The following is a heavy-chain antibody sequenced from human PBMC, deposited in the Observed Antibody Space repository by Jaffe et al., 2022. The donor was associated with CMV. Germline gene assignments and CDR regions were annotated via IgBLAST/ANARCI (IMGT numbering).Heavy chain of an antibody. J-gene: IGHJ3*02. CDR3: ARDGTNSGYDLYFAFDI. Sequence: QVQLQESGPGLVKPSQTLSLTCTVSGGSISSGGYYWSWIRQHPGKGLEWIGYIYYSGSTYYNPSLKSRVTISVDTSKNQFSLKLSSVTAADTAVYYCARDGTNSGYDLYFAFDIWGQGTMVTVSS. CDR2: IYYSGST. D-gene: IGHD5-12*01. V-gene: IGHV4-31*03. CDR1: GGSISSGGYY.